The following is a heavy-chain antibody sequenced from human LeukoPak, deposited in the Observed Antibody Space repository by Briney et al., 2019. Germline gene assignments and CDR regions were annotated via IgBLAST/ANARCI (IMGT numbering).Heavy chain of an antibody. D-gene: IGHD1-26*01. V-gene: IGHV1-8*01. CDR2: MNPTSGKA. CDR3: ARGFEATEGY. Sequence: ASVKVSCKASGYTFTNYDVNWVRQATGQGLEWMGWMNPTSGKAGFAQRFQGRVSMTRNTSISTAYMELSSLRSEDTAVYYCARGFEATEGYWGQGTLVTVSS. CDR1: GYTFTNYD. J-gene: IGHJ4*02.